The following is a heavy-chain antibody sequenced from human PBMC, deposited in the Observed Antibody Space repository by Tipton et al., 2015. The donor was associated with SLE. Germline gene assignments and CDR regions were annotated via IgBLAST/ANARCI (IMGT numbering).Heavy chain of an antibody. V-gene: IGHV4-34*09. CDR1: GGSFSGYY. Sequence: TLSLTCAVYGGSFSGYYWSWIRQPPGKGLEWIGYIYYSGSTYYNPSLKSRVTISVDTSKNQFSLKLSSVTAADTAVYYCARGYCSGGSCYSGDYWGQGTLVTVSS. CDR3: ARGYCSGGSCYSGDY. J-gene: IGHJ4*02. D-gene: IGHD2-15*01. CDR2: IYYSGST.